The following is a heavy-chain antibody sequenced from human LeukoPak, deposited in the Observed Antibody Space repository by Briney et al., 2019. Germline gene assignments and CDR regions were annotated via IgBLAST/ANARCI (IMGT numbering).Heavy chain of an antibody. J-gene: IGHJ4*02. CDR3: AKAGLRGRGGYSYGYTDY. V-gene: IGHV3-30*02. CDR1: GVTLSSYG. CDR2: IRYDGSNK. Sequence: GGSLRLSCAASGVTLSSYGMHWVRQAPGKGLEWVAFIRYDGSNKYYADSVKGRFTISRDNSKNTLYLQMNSLRAEDTAVYYCAKAGLRGRGGYSYGYTDYWGQGTLVTVSS. D-gene: IGHD5-18*01.